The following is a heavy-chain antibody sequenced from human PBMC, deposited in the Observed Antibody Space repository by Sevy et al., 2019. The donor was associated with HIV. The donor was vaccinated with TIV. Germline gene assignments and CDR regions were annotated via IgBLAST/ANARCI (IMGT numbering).Heavy chain of an antibody. CDR2: IYSGGST. Sequence: GGSLRLSCTASGFTVNTNYMSWVRQAPEKGLEWVSVIYSGGSTYYADSVKGRFTISRDNSKNTVYLQMNSLRAEDTAVYYCAKRGVRGVFDAFDIWGQGTMVTVSS. V-gene: IGHV3-53*01. CDR3: AKRGVRGVFDAFDI. J-gene: IGHJ3*02. CDR1: GFTVNTNY. D-gene: IGHD3-10*01.